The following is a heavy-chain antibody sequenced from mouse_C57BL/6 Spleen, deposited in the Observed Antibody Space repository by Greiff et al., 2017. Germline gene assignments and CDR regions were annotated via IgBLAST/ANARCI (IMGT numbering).Heavy chain of an antibody. V-gene: IGHV1-62-2*01. CDR3: ARREKEGYYVRFDY. D-gene: IGHD2-3*01. J-gene: IGHJ2*01. CDR2: FYPGSGSI. Sequence: QVQLKESGAELVKPGASVKLSCTASGYTFTEYTIHWVKQRSGQGLEWIGWFYPGSGSIKYNEKFKDKATLTADKSSSTVYLELSRWTSEDSAVYFCARREKEGYYVRFDYWGQGTTLTVSS. CDR1: GYTFTEYT.